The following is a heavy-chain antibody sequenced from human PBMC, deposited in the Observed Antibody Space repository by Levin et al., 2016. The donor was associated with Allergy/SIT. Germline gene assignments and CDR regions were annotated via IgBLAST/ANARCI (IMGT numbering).Heavy chain of an antibody. CDR3: ARQYGGSYIGMDV. D-gene: IGHD1-26*01. V-gene: IGHV4-39*01. J-gene: IGHJ6*02. Sequence: WIRQPPGKGLEWIGSIYYSGSTYYNPSLKSRVTISVDTSKNQFSLKLSSVTAADTAVYYCARQYGGSYIGMDVWGQGTTVTVSS. CDR2: IYYSGST.